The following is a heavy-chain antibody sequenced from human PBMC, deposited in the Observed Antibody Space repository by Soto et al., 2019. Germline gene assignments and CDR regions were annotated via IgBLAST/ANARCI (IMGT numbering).Heavy chain of an antibody. CDR3: ARARPKYYDILTGYPISHLDY. V-gene: IGHV1-18*01. D-gene: IGHD3-9*01. J-gene: IGHJ4*02. CDR2: ISAYNGNT. Sequence: ASVKVSCKASGYTFTSYGISWVRQAPGQGLEWMGWISAYNGNTNYAQKLQGRVTMTTDTSTSTAYMELRSLRSDDTAVYYCARARPKYYDILTGYPISHLDYWGQGTLVTVSS. CDR1: GYTFTSYG.